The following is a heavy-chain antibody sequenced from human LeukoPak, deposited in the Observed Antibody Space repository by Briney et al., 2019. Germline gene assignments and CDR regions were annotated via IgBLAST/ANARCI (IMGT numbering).Heavy chain of an antibody. CDR1: GFTFSSYS. V-gene: IGHV3-21*01. CDR2: ISSSSSYI. CDR3: ARANDNYYYYYMDV. J-gene: IGHJ6*03. Sequence: GGSLRLSCAASGFTFSSYSMNWVRQAPGKGLEWVSSISSSSSYIYYADSVKGRFTISRDNAKNSLYLQMNSLRAEDKAVYYCARANDNYYYYYMDVWGKGTTVTISS. D-gene: IGHD3-9*01.